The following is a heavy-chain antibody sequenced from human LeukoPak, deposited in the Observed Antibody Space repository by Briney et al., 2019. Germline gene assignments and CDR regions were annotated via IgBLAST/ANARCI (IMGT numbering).Heavy chain of an antibody. Sequence: GASVKVSCKASGYTFTSYGISWVRQAPGQGLEWMGWISAYNGNTNYAQKLQGRVTMTTDTSTSTAYMELRSPRSDDTAVYYCARDLLKLLWFGEHFDYWGQGTLVTVSS. J-gene: IGHJ4*02. CDR2: ISAYNGNT. D-gene: IGHD3-10*01. CDR1: GYTFTSYG. V-gene: IGHV1-18*01. CDR3: ARDLLKLLWFGEHFDY.